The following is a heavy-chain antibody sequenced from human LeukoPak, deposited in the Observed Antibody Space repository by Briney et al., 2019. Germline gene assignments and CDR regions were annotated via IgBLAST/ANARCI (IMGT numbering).Heavy chain of an antibody. CDR3: ARGCGSHDAFDI. J-gene: IGHJ3*02. D-gene: IGHD2-21*01. CDR1: GGSISSYY. Sequence: SETLSLTCTVSGGSISSYYWSWIRQPPGKGLEWIGYIYYSGSTNYNPSLKSRVTISVDTSKNQFSLKLSSVTAADTAVYYCARGCGSHDAFDIWGQGTMVTVSS. CDR2: IYYSGST. V-gene: IGHV4-59*01.